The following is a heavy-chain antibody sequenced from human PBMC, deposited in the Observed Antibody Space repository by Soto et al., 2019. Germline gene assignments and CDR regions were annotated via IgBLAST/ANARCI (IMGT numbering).Heavy chain of an antibody. V-gene: IGHV4-59*01. J-gene: IGHJ4*02. CDR2: IYYSGST. CDR3: ARAIEVKYSYGFQLDY. D-gene: IGHD5-18*01. CDR1: GGSISSYY. Sequence: SETLSLTCTVSGGSISSYYWSWIRQPPGKGLEWIGYIYYSGSTNYNPSLKSRVTISVDTSKNQFSLKLSSVTAADTAVYYCARAIEVKYSYGFQLDYWGQGTLVTVSS.